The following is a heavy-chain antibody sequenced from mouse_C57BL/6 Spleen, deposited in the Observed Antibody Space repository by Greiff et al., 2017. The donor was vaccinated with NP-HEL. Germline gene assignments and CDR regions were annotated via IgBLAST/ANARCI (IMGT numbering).Heavy chain of an antibody. CDR1: GYAFTNYL. CDR3: ARNDGYLYAMDY. D-gene: IGHD2-3*01. V-gene: IGHV1-54*01. Sequence: VQLQQSGAELVRPGTSVKVSCKASGYAFTNYLIEWVKQRPGQGLEWIGVINPGSGGTNYNEKFKGKATLTADKSSSTAYMQLSSLTSEDSAVYFCARNDGYLYAMDYWGQGTSVTVSS. J-gene: IGHJ4*01. CDR2: INPGSGGT.